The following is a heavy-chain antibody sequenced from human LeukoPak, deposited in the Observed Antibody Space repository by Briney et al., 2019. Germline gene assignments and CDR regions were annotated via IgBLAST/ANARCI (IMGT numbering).Heavy chain of an antibody. CDR3: ATAGLSLWFGEPYYPLQY. J-gene: IGHJ4*02. Sequence: GGSLRLSCVASGFTFSSYAMHWVRQAPGKGLEWVAVISYDGSNKYYADSVKGRFTISRDNSKNTLYLQMKSLRVEDTAVYYCATAGLSLWFGEPYYPLQYWGQGTLVTVSS. CDR2: ISYDGSNK. CDR1: GFTFSSYA. D-gene: IGHD3-10*01. V-gene: IGHV3-30-3*01.